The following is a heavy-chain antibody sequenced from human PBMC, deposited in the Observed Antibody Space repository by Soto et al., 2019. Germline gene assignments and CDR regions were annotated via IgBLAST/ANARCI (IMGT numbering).Heavy chain of an antibody. Sequence: PGRSLRLSCAVSGFTLEDYAMHWVLQGPGKGLEWVSIIGGNGSPTYYADSVKGRFTISRDNSKNTLYLQMNSLRAEDTAVYYCAKLAGNSWNLYYFDYWGQGALVTVSS. CDR3: AKLAGNSWNLYYFDY. D-gene: IGHD1-20*01. V-gene: IGHV3-23*01. CDR2: IGGNGSPT. CDR1: GFTLEDYA. J-gene: IGHJ4*02.